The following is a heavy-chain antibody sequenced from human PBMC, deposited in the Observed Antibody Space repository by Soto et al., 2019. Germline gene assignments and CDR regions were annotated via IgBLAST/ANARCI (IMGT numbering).Heavy chain of an antibody. J-gene: IGHJ4*02. CDR3: AIPRDSSSWYYFDY. Sequence: ASVKVSCKASGGTFSSYAISWVRQAPGQGLEWMGGIIPIFGTANYAQKFQGRVTITADESTSTAYMELSSLRSEDTAVYYCAIPRDSSSWYYFDYWGQGTLVTSPQ. CDR2: IIPIFGTA. D-gene: IGHD6-13*01. CDR1: GGTFSSYA. V-gene: IGHV1-69*13.